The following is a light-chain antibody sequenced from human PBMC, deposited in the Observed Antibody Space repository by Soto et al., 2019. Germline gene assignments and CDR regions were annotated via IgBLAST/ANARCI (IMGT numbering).Light chain of an antibody. J-gene: IGKJ5*01. CDR2: DAS. CDR3: KKYDTLPLT. CDR1: QDISNY. Sequence: DIQMTQSPSSLSASVGDRVTITCQASQDISNYLNWYQQKPGKAPKLLIYDASNLETGVPSRFSGSGSGTDFTFTISSLQPEDIATYYCKKYDTLPLTFGQGTRLEIK. V-gene: IGKV1-33*01.